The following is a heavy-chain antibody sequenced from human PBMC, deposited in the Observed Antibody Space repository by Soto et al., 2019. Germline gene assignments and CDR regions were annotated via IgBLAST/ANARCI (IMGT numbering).Heavy chain of an antibody. CDR1: GGSISSTNC. V-gene: IGHV4-4*02. J-gene: IGHJ4*02. CDR3: ARGGLRFLEWLPYHFDY. Sequence: PSEPLSLTCAPCGGSISSTNCSRWVRQPPGKGLEWIGEIYHSGSTNYNPSPKSRVTISVDKSKNQFSLKLSSVTAADSAVYYCARGGLRFLEWLPYHFDYWGQGSLVTASS. D-gene: IGHD3-3*01. CDR2: IYHSGST.